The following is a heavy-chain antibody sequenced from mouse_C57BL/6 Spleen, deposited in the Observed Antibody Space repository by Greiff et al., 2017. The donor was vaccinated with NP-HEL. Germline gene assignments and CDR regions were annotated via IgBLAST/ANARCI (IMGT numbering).Heavy chain of an antibody. D-gene: IGHD1-1*01. J-gene: IGHJ2*01. CDR2: ISSGGGYI. CDR3: TRDGGITTFDY. Sequence: EVMLVESGEGLVKPGGSLKLSCAASGFTFSSYAMSWVRQTPGQGLEWVAYISSGGGYIYYADTVKGRVTITRDNARNTLYLQMSSLKSEDTAVYYCTRDGGITTFDYWGQGTTLTVSS. V-gene: IGHV5-9-1*02. CDR1: GFTFSSYA.